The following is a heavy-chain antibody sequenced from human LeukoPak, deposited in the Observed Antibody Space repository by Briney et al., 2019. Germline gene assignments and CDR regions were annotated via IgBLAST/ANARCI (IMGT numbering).Heavy chain of an antibody. J-gene: IGHJ6*02. D-gene: IGHD6-13*01. CDR1: GGSISSSSYY. CDR3: ARDRIAAAGTVYYGMDV. V-gene: IGHV4-39*07. Sequence: TSETLSLTCTVSGGSISSSSYYWGWIRQPPGKGLEWIGSIYYSGSTYYNPSLKSRVTISVDTSKNQFSLKLSSVTAADTAVYYCARDRIAAAGTVYYGMDVWGQGTTVTVSS. CDR2: IYYSGST.